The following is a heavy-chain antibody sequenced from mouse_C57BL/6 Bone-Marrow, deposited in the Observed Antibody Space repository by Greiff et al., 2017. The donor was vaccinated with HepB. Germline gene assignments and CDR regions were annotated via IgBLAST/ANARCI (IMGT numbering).Heavy chain of an antibody. CDR2: INPNYGTT. Sequence: VQLQQSGPELVKPGASVKISCKASGYSFTDYNMNWVKQSNGKSLEWIGVINPNYGTTSYNQKFKGKATLTVDQSSSTAYMQLNSLTSEDSAVYYCAPLYYGSSCGYYYARDYWGQGTSVTVSS. CDR3: APLYYGSSCGYYYARDY. J-gene: IGHJ4*01. CDR1: GYSFTDYN. D-gene: IGHD1-1*01. V-gene: IGHV1-39*01.